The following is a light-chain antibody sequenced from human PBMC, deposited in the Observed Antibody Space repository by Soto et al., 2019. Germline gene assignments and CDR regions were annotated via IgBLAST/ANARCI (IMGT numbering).Light chain of an antibody. CDR2: DDT. CDR1: NIGSKS. Sequence: SYELTQPPSVSVAPGQTARITCEGYNIGSKSVHWYQLRPGQAPVVVVYDDTDRPSGIPERFSGSNSGNTATLTITRVEAGDGADYYCQVRDSSNDYLVFGGGTQLTVL. J-gene: IGLJ7*01. V-gene: IGLV3-21*02. CDR3: QVRDSSNDYLV.